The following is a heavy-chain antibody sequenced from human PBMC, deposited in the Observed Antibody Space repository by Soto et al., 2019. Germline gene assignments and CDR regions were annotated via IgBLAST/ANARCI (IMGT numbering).Heavy chain of an antibody. CDR2: IWYDGSNI. Sequence: QEQLVESGGGVGQPGRSLRLSCAASGFSFSSYGMHWVRQAPGKGLEWVATIWYDGSNIHYADSVKGRFTISRDNSKNTLYLQMSSLRAEDTAVYYCARDLGMIVVGDYWGQGNLVTVSS. V-gene: IGHV3-33*01. CDR3: ARDLGMIVVGDY. D-gene: IGHD3-22*01. CDR1: GFSFSSYG. J-gene: IGHJ4*02.